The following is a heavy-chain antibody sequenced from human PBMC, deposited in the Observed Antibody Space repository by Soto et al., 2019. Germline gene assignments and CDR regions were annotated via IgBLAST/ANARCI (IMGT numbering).Heavy chain of an antibody. CDR2: IHWHNDK. D-gene: IGHD6-13*01. J-gene: IGHJ5*02. CDR3: ALTGLTIAEGPYES. CDR1: GLSLSTTGIN. Sequence: QITLKESGPTLVQPTQTLTLTCTLSGLSLSTTGINVGWIRQAPGKALDWLALIHWHNDKAYSASLQNRLTITKDTSKNQVLLTMTDMDPLDTGTYFCALTGLTIAEGPYESWGQGIMVTVSS. V-gene: IGHV2-5*01.